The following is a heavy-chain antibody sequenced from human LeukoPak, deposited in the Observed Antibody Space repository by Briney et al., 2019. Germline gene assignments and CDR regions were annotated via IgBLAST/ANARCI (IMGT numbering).Heavy chain of an antibody. J-gene: IGHJ6*02. CDR1: GGSISSYY. D-gene: IGHD3-22*01. CDR2: IYTSGGT. V-gene: IGHV4-4*07. Sequence: SETLSLTCTVPGGSISSYYWSWVRQPAGKGLEWIGLIYTSGGTTYNPSLTSRVTMSVDTSKNQFSLKLSSVTAADTAVYYCARDTYYYDSSGYSGGNYYYGMDVWGQGTTVTVSS. CDR3: ARDTYYYDSSGYSGGNYYYGMDV.